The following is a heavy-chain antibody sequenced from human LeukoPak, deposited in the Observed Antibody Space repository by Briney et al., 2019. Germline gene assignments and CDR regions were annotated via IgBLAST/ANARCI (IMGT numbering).Heavy chain of an antibody. CDR2: IYTSGST. J-gene: IGHJ4*02. Sequence: SETLSLTCTVSGGSISSYYWSWIRQLAGKGLEWIGRIYTSGSTNYNPSLKSRVTMSVDTSKNQFSLKLSSVTAADTAVYYCARDSGSSGWPYFDYWGQGTLVTVSS. V-gene: IGHV4-4*07. D-gene: IGHD6-19*01. CDR3: ARDSGSSGWPYFDY. CDR1: GGSISSYY.